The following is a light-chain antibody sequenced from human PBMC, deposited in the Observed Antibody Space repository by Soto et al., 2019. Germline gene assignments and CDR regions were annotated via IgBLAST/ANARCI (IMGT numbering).Light chain of an antibody. CDR2: GAS. J-gene: IGKJ5*01. V-gene: IGKV3-11*01. CDR1: HSVSSS. Sequence: EIVVTQSPATLSSSPGERATLSCIASHSVSSSLAWYQQKHGQAPRLLIYGASNRAGGIPARFSGSGSGTDFTLTISSLEPEDFAVYYCQQRSNWPVTFGQGTRLEIK. CDR3: QQRSNWPVT.